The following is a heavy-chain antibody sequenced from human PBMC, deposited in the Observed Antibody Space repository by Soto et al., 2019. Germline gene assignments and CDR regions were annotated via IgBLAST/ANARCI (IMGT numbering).Heavy chain of an antibody. Sequence: QPGGSLRLSCVASGFTFRSYGMHWVRQAPGKGLEWVAVIWDDGSDKRYADSVKGRFTVSRDNSKNTLFLQMSSLRAEDTAVYYCARDPQINSDTSGYVGSWGPGTLVTVSS. D-gene: IGHD3-22*01. J-gene: IGHJ5*02. CDR1: GFTFRSYG. V-gene: IGHV3-33*01. CDR3: ARDPQINSDTSGYVGS. CDR2: IWDDGSDK.